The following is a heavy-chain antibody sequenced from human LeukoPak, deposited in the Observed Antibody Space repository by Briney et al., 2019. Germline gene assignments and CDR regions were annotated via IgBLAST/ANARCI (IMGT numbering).Heavy chain of an antibody. CDR2: INSDGSST. Sequence: QPGGSLRLSCAASGFSIRSYWMHWVRQAPGKGLVWVSRINSDGSSTSYADSVKGRFTISRDNAENTLYLHMNSLRVDDTAVYYCARETTCPIGTDCSCMDVWGKGPRSPSPQ. D-gene: IGHD2/OR15-2a*01. V-gene: IGHV3-74*01. CDR1: GFSIRSYW. CDR3: ARETTCPIGTDCSCMDV. J-gene: IGHJ6*01.